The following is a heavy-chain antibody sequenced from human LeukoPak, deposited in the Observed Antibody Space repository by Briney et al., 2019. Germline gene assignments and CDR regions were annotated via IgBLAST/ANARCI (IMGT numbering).Heavy chain of an antibody. CDR3: ARDEKVYYDILTGYYNGYGMDV. Sequence: ASVKVSCKASGYTFTSYGISWVRQAPGQGLEGMGWISAYNCNTNYAQKLQGRVTMTTDTSTSTAYMELRSLRSDDTAVYYCARDEKVYYDILTGYYNGYGMDVWGQGTTVTVSS. V-gene: IGHV1-18*01. D-gene: IGHD3-9*01. J-gene: IGHJ6*02. CDR2: ISAYNCNT. CDR1: GYTFTSYG.